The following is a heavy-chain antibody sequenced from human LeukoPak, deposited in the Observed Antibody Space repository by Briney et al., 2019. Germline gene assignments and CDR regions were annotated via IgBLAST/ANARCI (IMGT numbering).Heavy chain of an antibody. CDR1: GGSISSGDYY. CDR3: ARDHVLLWFGELYSYGMDV. D-gene: IGHD3-10*01. J-gene: IGHJ6*04. CDR2: IYYSGST. Sequence: SETLSLTCTVSGGSISSGDYYWSWIRQPPGKGLEWIGYIYYSGSTYYSPSLKGRVTVSVDTSKNQFSLKLSSVTAADTAVYYCARDHVLLWFGELYSYGMDVWGKGTTVTVSS. V-gene: IGHV4-30-4*01.